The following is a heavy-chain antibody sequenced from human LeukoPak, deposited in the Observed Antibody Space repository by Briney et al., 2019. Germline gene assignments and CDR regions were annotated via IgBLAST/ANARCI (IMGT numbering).Heavy chain of an antibody. D-gene: IGHD6-19*01. Sequence: PGGSLRLSCAASGFTFSSYAMHWVRQAPGKGLEWVAVISYDGSNKYYADSVKGRFTISRDNSKNTLYLQMNSLRAEDTAVYYCARGTYSSGWYYLYWGQGTLVTVSS. J-gene: IGHJ4*02. CDR3: ARGTYSSGWYYLY. CDR1: GFTFSSYA. CDR2: ISYDGSNK. V-gene: IGHV3-30*04.